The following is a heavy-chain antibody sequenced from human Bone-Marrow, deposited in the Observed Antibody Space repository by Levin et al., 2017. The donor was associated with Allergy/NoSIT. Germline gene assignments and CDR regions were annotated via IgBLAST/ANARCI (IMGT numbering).Heavy chain of an antibody. D-gene: IGHD2-8*01. CDR1: GFTFSIYN. J-gene: IGHJ6*03. CDR2: ISGSSSTK. CDR3: ARSMLYYSFYMDV. V-gene: IGHV3-48*02. Sequence: GESLKISCTASGFTFSIYNMNWVRQAPGKGLEWISYISGSSSTKYYTDSVQGRFTISRDNAKNSLYLQMNSLRDEDTAVYYCARSMLYYSFYMDVWGKGTTVTVS.